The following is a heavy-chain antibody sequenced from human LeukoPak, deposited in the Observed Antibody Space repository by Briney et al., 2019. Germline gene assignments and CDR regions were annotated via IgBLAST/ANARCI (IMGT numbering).Heavy chain of an antibody. V-gene: IGHV3-74*01. CDR3: ARWELLHWYFDL. Sequence: GGSLRLSCAASGFTFSSYWMHWVRHAPGKGLVWVSRINSDGSSTSYADSVKGRFTTSRDNAKNTLYLQMNSLRAEDTAVYYCARWELLHWYFDLWGRGTLVTVSS. CDR2: INSDGSST. D-gene: IGHD1-26*01. CDR1: GFTFSSYW. J-gene: IGHJ2*01.